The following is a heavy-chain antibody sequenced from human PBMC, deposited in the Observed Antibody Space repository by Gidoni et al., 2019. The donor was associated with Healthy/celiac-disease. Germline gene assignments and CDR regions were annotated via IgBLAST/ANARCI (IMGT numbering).Heavy chain of an antibody. CDR2: IFSHDEK. J-gene: IGHJ3*02. Sequence: QVTLKESGPVLVKPTETLTLTCTVSGFSLSNARMGVSWIRQPPGKALEWLAHIFSHDEKSYSKSLKSRLTISKDTSKSQVVLTMTNMDPVDTATYYCARIIVAYARWAFDIWGQGTMVTVSS. CDR3: ARIIVAYARWAFDI. V-gene: IGHV2-26*01. CDR1: GFSLSNARMG. D-gene: IGHD5-12*01.